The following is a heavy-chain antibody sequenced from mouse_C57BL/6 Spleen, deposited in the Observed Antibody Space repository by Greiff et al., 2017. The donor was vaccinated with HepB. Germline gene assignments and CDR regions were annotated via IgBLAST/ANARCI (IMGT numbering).Heavy chain of an antibody. D-gene: IGHD4-1*01. J-gene: IGHJ4*01. CDR3: TAWDNYAMDD. Sequence: EVQRVESGGGLVQPGGSMKLSCAASGFTFSDAWMDWVRQSPEKGLEWVAEIRNKANNHATYYAESVKGRFTISRDDSKSSVYLQMNSLRAEDTGIYYCTAWDNYAMDDWGQGTSVTVSS. CDR1: GFTFSDAW. V-gene: IGHV6-6*01. CDR2: IRNKANNHAT.